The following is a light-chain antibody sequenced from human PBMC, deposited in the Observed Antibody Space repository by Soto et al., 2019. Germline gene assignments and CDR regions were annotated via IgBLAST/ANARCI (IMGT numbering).Light chain of an antibody. Sequence: QSVLTQPASVSGSPGQSSTISCTGTSSDVGGYHYVSWYQLLPGKAPKLILFGVNIRPSGVSYRFSGSKSGNTASLTISGLQAEDEADYFCSSYSISTAYLFGTGTKVTVL. CDR3: SSYSISTAYL. CDR1: SSDVGGYHY. CDR2: GVN. J-gene: IGLJ1*01. V-gene: IGLV2-14*01.